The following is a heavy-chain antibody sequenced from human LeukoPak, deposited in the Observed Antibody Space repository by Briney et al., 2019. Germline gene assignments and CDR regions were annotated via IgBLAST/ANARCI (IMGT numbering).Heavy chain of an antibody. CDR3: GXGRXXGXXSXGSXYSYYYYGMDV. J-gene: IGHJ6*02. V-gene: IGHV4-34*01. CDR2: INHSGST. D-gene: IGHD2-15*01. Sequence: SETLSLTCAVYGGSFSGYYWSWLRQPPGKGLEWIGEINHSGSTNYNPSLKSRVTISVDTSKNQFSLKLSSVTAADTAVYYCGXGRXXGXXSXGSXYSYYYYGMDVWGQGTTVTVSS. CDR1: GGSFSGYY.